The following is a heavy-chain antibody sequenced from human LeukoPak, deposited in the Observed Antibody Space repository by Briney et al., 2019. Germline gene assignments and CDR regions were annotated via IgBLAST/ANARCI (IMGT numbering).Heavy chain of an antibody. V-gene: IGHV3-23*01. J-gene: IGHJ5*02. Sequence: GGSLRLSCEASGFSFSNYWMSWVRQAPGKGLEWVSAISGSGGSTYYADSVKGRFTISRDNSKNTLYLQMNSLRAEDTAVYYCAKRIRVNWFDPWGQGTLVTVSS. CDR2: ISGSGGST. CDR1: GFSFSNYW. CDR3: AKRIRVNWFDP.